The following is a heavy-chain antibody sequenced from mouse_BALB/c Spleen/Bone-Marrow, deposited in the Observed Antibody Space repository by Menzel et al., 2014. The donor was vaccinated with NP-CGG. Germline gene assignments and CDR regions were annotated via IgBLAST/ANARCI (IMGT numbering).Heavy chain of an antibody. CDR3: ARGRQLGLRSFAY. Sequence: VQVVESGPELVRPGVSVKISCKGFGYTFTDYAMHWVKQSHATSLEWIGVISTYSGNTNYNQKFKGKATMTVDKSSSTAYMELARLTSEDSAIYYCARGRQLGLRSFAYWGQGTLVTVSA. V-gene: IGHV1-67*01. CDR1: GYTFTDYA. CDR2: ISTYSGNT. J-gene: IGHJ3*01. D-gene: IGHD3-2*01.